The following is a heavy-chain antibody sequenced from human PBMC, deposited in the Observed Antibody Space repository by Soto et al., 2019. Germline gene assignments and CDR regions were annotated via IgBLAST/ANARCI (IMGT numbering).Heavy chain of an antibody. Sequence: EVQLLESGGGLVQPGGSLRLSCAASGFTFSSYAMSWVRLAPGKRLEWFSSIGGSGGTYYADSVKGRFTISRENSKNMLYLHLTSLRAEDTAMYYCAKGQGWSYYYDAWGQGTLVTVSS. CDR2: IGGSGGT. J-gene: IGHJ4*02. V-gene: IGHV3-23*01. CDR3: AKGQGWSYYYDA. CDR1: GFTFSSYA. D-gene: IGHD2-15*01.